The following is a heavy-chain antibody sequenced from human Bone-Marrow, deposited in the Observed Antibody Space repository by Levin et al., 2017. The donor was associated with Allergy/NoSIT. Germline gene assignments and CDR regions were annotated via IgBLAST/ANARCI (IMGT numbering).Heavy chain of an antibody. D-gene: IGHD3-10*01. CDR3: ARDMWFGELGARGYYYYYMDV. CDR1: GYTFTGYY. V-gene: IGHV1-2*02. CDR2: INPNSGGT. J-gene: IGHJ6*03. Sequence: GESLKISCKASGYTFTGYYMHWVRQAPGQGLEWMGWINPNSGGTNYAQKFQGRVTMTRDTSISTAYMELSRLRSDDTAVYYCARDMWFGELGARGYYYYYMDVWGKGTTVTVSS.